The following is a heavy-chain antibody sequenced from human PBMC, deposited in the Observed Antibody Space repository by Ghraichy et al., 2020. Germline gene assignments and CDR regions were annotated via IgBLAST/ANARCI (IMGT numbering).Heavy chain of an antibody. V-gene: IGHV4-34*01. CDR2: INHSGST. Sequence: ESLNITCAVYGGSFSGYYWSWIRQPPGKGLEWIGEINHSGSTNYNPSLKSRVTISVDTSKNQFSLKLSSVTAADTAVYYCARSPYCGGDCYSGWFDPWGQGTLVTVSS. J-gene: IGHJ5*02. CDR1: GGSFSGYY. CDR3: ARSPYCGGDCYSGWFDP. D-gene: IGHD2-21*02.